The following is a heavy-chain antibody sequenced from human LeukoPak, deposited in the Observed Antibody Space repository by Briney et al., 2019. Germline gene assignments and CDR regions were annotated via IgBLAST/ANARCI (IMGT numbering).Heavy chain of an antibody. V-gene: IGHV3-23*01. CDR2: ISGSGGST. CDR3: VLGLEIDYSDY. D-gene: IGHD1-26*01. CDR1: GFTFSSYA. J-gene: IGHJ4*02. Sequence: GGSLRLSCAASGFTFSSYAMSWVRQAPGKGLEWVSAISGSGGSTYYADSVKGRFTISRDNSKNTLYLQMNSLRAEDTAVYYCVLGLEIDYSDYWGQGTLVTVSS.